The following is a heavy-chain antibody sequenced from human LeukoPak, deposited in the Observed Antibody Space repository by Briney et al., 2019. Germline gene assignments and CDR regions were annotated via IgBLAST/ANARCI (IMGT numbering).Heavy chain of an antibody. CDR3: VTDGADYYDSTGYPIYFDY. CDR2: IRSSSSHI. CDR1: GFNFSSYS. V-gene: IGHV3-21*01. J-gene: IGHJ4*02. Sequence: GGSLRLSCAASGFNFSSYSMNWVRQAPGKGLEWVSCIRSSSSHIYYADSVKGRFTISRDNAKNSLYLQMNSLRAEDTAVYYCVTDGADYYDSTGYPIYFDYWGQGTLVTVSS. D-gene: IGHD3-22*01.